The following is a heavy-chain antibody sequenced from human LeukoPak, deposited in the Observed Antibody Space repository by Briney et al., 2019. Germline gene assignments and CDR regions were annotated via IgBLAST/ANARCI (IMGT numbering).Heavy chain of an antibody. J-gene: IGHJ1*01. D-gene: IGHD3-22*01. V-gene: IGHV4-59*04. Sequence: SETLSLTCTVPGGSISNYYWSWLRQPAGKGLEWIGTIYYSGRTYHSPSLKRRVTMSVDPSNNQFSLNLRSVTAADTALYYCARRRYYDGSGYLEWGQGTLLSVSS. CDR2: IYYSGRT. CDR1: GGSISNYY. CDR3: ARRRYYDGSGYLE.